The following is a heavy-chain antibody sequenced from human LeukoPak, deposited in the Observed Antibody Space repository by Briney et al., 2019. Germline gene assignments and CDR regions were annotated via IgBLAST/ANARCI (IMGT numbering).Heavy chain of an antibody. V-gene: IGHV4-34*01. J-gene: IGHJ5*02. CDR3: AGGAMVRGVRKTSYNWFDP. CDR2: INHSGST. D-gene: IGHD3-10*01. CDR1: GGSFSGYY. Sequence: PSETLSLTCAVYGGSFSGYYWSWIRQPPGKGLEWIGEINHSGSTNYNPSLKSRVTISVDTYKNQFSLKLSSVTAADTAVYYCAGGAMVRGVRKTSYNWFDPWGQGTLVTVSS.